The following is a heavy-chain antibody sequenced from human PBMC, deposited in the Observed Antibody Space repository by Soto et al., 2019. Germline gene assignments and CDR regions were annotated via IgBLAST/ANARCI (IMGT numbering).Heavy chain of an antibody. CDR1: GFTFSSYA. CDR2: ISGSGGST. Sequence: GGSLRLSCAASGFTFSSYAMSWVRQAPGKGLEWVSAISGSGGSTYYADSVKGRFTISRDNSKNTLYLQMNSLRAEDTAVYYCANDFSSKAFRGTGDGYFDYWGQGTLVTVSS. J-gene: IGHJ4*02. V-gene: IGHV3-23*01. CDR3: ANDFSSKAFRGTGDGYFDY. D-gene: IGHD7-27*01.